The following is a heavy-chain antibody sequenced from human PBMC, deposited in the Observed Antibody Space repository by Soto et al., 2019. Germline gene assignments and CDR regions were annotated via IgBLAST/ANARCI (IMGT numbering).Heavy chain of an antibody. Sequence: GASVKVSCKASGGTFSSYTISWVRKAPGQGLEWMGRIIPILGIANYAQKFQGRVTITADKSTSTAYMELSSLRSEDTAVYYRARDLSGYSSGWYDYWGQGTLVTVSS. CDR3: ARDLSGYSSGWYDY. V-gene: IGHV1-69*04. CDR1: GGTFSSYT. J-gene: IGHJ4*02. CDR2: IIPILGIA. D-gene: IGHD6-19*01.